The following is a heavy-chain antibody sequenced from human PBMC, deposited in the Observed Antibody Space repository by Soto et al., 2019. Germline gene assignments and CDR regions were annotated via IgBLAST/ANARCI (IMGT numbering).Heavy chain of an antibody. D-gene: IGHD3-3*01. CDR1: GFTFSSYW. CDR3: ARGGPGGYYDFWSGYTFDY. J-gene: IGHJ4*02. CDR2: IKQDGSEK. Sequence: GGSLRLSCAASGFTFSSYWMSWVRQAPGKGLEWVANIKQDGSEKYYVDSVKGRFTISRDNAKNSLYLQMNSLRAEDTAVYYCARGGPGGYYDFWSGYTFDYWGQGTLVTVSS. V-gene: IGHV3-7*01.